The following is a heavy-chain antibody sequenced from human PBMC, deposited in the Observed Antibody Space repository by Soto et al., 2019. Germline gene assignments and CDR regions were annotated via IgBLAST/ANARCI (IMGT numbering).Heavy chain of an antibody. CDR1: GGSISSYY. J-gene: IGHJ5*02. Sequence: SETLSLTCTVSGGSISSYYWSWIRQPPGKGLEWIGYIYYSGSTNYNPSLKSRVTISVDTSKNQFSLKLSSVTAADTAVYYCARAASGYCSSTSCYGWGWFDPWGQGTLVTVSS. D-gene: IGHD2-2*01. CDR3: ARAASGYCSSTSCYGWGWFDP. CDR2: IYYSGST. V-gene: IGHV4-59*01.